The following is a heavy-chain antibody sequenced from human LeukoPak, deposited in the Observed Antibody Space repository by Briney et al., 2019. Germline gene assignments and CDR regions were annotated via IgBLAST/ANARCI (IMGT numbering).Heavy chain of an antibody. V-gene: IGHV3-11*01. D-gene: IGHD3-10*01. CDR1: GFTFGDYY. J-gene: IGHJ3*02. CDR2: ISSSGSTI. Sequence: PGGSLRLSCAASGFTFGDYYMSWIRQAPGKGLEWVSYISSSGSTIYYADSVKGRFTISRDNAKNSLYLQMNSLRAEDTAVYYCARDRRDGSGTNSAFDIWGQGTMVTVSS. CDR3: ARDRRDGSGTNSAFDI.